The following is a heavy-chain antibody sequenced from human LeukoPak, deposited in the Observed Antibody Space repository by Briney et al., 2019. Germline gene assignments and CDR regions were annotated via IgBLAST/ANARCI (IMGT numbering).Heavy chain of an antibody. V-gene: IGHV3-48*01. CDR2: ISSSSSTI. Sequence: GGSLRLSCAASGFTFSSYRMNWVRQAPGKGLEWVSYISSSSSTIYYADSVKGRFTISRDNAKNTLYLQMNSLRAEDTAVYYCAKVKQQLVVYYYYYMDVWGKGTTVTISS. CDR1: GFTFSSYR. CDR3: AKVKQQLVVYYYYYMDV. D-gene: IGHD6-13*01. J-gene: IGHJ6*03.